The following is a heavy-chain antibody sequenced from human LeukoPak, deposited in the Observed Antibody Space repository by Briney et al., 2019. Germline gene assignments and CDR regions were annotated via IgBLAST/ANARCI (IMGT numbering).Heavy chain of an antibody. CDR3: ARSSSSYYYDMDV. J-gene: IGHJ6*02. D-gene: IGHD6-13*01. Sequence: GGSLRLSCAASGFTVSSTYMSWVRHIPGKGLEWVSVISSGGNTYYTDSVKGRFTISRDNAKNSLFLQMNSLRAEDTAVYYCARSSSSYYYDMDVWGQGTTVTVSS. CDR2: ISSGGNT. V-gene: IGHV3-53*01. CDR1: GFTVSSTY.